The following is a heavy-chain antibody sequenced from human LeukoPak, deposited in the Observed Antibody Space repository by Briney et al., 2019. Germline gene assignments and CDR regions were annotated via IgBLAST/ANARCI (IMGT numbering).Heavy chain of an antibody. D-gene: IGHD3-22*01. J-gene: IGHJ6*03. Sequence: ASVKVSCKASGYTFTSYYMHWVRQAPGQGLEWMGIINPSGGSTNYAQKFQGRVTMTRDMSTSTVYMELSRLRSEDTAVYYCARGVTSYIDYYDSSGDYYYMDVWGKGTTVTVSS. CDR2: INPSGGST. CDR3: ARGVTSYIDYYDSSGDYYYMDV. CDR1: GYTFTSYY. V-gene: IGHV1-46*01.